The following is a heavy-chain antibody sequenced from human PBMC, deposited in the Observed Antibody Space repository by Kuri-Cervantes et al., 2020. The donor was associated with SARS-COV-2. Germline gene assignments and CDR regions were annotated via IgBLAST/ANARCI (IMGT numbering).Heavy chain of an antibody. D-gene: IGHD3-3*01. V-gene: IGHV4-61*09. CDR3: ARDYWARGVVIMGLYGMDV. CDR2: IYTSGST. J-gene: IGHJ6*02. Sequence: SETLSLTCIVSSGSLSSGNYSWNWIRQPAGKGLEWIGHIYTSGSTNSNPSLKSRVTISVDTSKHQFSLKLNSVTAADTAVYYCARDYWARGVVIMGLYGMDVWGQGTTVTVSS. CDR1: SGSLSSGNYS.